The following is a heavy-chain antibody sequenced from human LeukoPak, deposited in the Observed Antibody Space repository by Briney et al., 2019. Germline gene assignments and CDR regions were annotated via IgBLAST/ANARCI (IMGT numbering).Heavy chain of an antibody. CDR1: GFTFRNYG. CDR3: ANQAPKWELPHYFDY. Sequence: GGSLRLSCAASGFTFRNYGMHWVRQAPGKGLEWVAFIRYVGSNQDYADSVKGRFTISRDNSMNTLYLQMNSLRAEDTAEYYCANQAPKWELPHYFDYWGQGTLVTVSS. CDR2: IRYVGSNQ. J-gene: IGHJ4*02. V-gene: IGHV3-30*02. D-gene: IGHD1-26*01.